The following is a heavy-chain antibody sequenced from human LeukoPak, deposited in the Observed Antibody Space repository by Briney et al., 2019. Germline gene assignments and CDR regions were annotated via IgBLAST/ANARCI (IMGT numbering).Heavy chain of an antibody. Sequence: GGSLRLSCAASGFTFSSYSMNWVRQAPGKGLEWVSSISSSSSYIYYADSVKGRFTISRDNAKNSMYLQMNSLRAEDTAVYYCALLWIWERSDYWGQGTLVTVSS. CDR1: GFTFSSYS. J-gene: IGHJ4*02. D-gene: IGHD5-12*01. CDR2: ISSSSSYI. CDR3: ALLWIWERSDY. V-gene: IGHV3-21*01.